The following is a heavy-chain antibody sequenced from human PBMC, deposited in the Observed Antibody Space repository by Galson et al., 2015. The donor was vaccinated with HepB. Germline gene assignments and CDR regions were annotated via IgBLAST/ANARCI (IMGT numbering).Heavy chain of an antibody. D-gene: IGHD2-21*02. J-gene: IGHJ3*01. CDR3: ARDSLVTNAFDF. Sequence: SLRLSCAASGFTFRSYDMNWVRQAPGKGLEWVSYITSTGGIIYYADSVKGRFTISRDDAKNSLYLQMNSLRAEDTALYYCARDSLVTNAFDFWGRGTMVTVSS. CDR1: GFTFRSYD. V-gene: IGHV3-48*03. CDR2: ITSTGGII.